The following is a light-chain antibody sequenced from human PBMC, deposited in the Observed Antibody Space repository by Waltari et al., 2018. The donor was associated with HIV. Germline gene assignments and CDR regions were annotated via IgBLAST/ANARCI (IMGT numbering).Light chain of an antibody. CDR3: SSYTSSSASYV. Sequence: QSALTQPASVSGSPGQSITISCTGTSSDVGGYNYFSWYQQHPGKAPKLMIYDVSNRPSGVSNRFSGSKSGNTASLTISGLQAEDEADYYCSSYTSSSASYVFGTGTKVTVL. V-gene: IGLV2-14*03. CDR1: SSDVGGYNY. J-gene: IGLJ1*01. CDR2: DVS.